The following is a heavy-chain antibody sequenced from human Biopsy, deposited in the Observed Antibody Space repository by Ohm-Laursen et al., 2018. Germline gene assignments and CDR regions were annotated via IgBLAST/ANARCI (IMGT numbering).Heavy chain of an antibody. J-gene: IGHJ4*02. CDR2: ISGNSDII. CDR3: ALAAAQTVTHFDY. Sequence: GSLRLSCSAAGFTFSSYAMTWFRHAPGKGLERVSTISGNSDIIYDTDSVKGRFTISRDNSKNTLYLQMNSLRADDTAVYYCALAAAQTVTHFDYWGQGTLVTVSS. V-gene: IGHV3-23*01. D-gene: IGHD4-17*01. CDR1: GFTFSSYA.